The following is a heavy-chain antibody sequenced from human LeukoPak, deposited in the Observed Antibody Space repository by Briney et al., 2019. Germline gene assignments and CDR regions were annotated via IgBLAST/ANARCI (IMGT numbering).Heavy chain of an antibody. CDR3: ARDIGHNSDWLYYYYMDV. V-gene: IGHV4-34*01. CDR1: GGSFSGYY. D-gene: IGHD6-19*01. Sequence: PSETLSLTCAVYGGSFSGYYWSWIRQPPGKGLEWIGEINHSGSTNYNPSLKSRVTISVDTSKNQFSLKLSSVTAADTAVYYCARDIGHNSDWLYYYYMDVWGKGATVTISS. J-gene: IGHJ6*03. CDR2: INHSGST.